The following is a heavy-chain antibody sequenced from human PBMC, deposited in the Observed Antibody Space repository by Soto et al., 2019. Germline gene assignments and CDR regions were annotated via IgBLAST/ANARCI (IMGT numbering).Heavy chain of an antibody. Sequence: ASVKVSGKSSGCTFTDYGFSWVRQAPGQRPEWMGWISTWRDDKRDTHKFRDRVTMTTDTSTSTAYLELRSLRSDDTAVYYCARLNSAYAADYWGKGTRVTVSS. D-gene: IGHD5-12*01. V-gene: IGHV1-18*04. CDR3: ARLNSAYAADY. J-gene: IGHJ4*02. CDR1: GCTFTDYG. CDR2: ISTWRDDK.